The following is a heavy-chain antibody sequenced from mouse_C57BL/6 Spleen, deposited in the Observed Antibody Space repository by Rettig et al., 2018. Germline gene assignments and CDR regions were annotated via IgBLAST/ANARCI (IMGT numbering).Heavy chain of an antibody. D-gene: IGHD2-2*01. CDR2: IRSKSNNYAT. J-gene: IGHJ4*01. CDR1: GFSFNTYA. CDR3: VRGYAYLYAMDY. V-gene: IGHV10-1*01. Sequence: VLPKGSLKLSCAASGFSFNTYAMNWVRQAPGKGLEWVARIRSKSNNYATYYADSVKDRFTISRDDSESMLYLQMNNLKTADTAMYSCVRGYAYLYAMDYWGQGTSVTVSS.